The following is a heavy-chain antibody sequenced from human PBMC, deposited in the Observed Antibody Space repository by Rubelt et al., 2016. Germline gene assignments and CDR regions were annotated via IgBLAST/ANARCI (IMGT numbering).Heavy chain of an antibody. CDR3: GRSPPSSSSDPDY. Sequence: QVQMQESGPGLVKPSETLSLTCTVSGGSISSGYFWGWIRQPPGKGLEWIASIYHSGGTYYNPSLKSRVTISVDASKNQFSLKLGSVTASDTAGDYCGRSPPSSSSDPDYWGQGTLVTVSS. CDR2: IYHSGGT. D-gene: IGHD6-6*01. J-gene: IGHJ4*02. V-gene: IGHV4-38-2*02. CDR1: GGSISSGYF.